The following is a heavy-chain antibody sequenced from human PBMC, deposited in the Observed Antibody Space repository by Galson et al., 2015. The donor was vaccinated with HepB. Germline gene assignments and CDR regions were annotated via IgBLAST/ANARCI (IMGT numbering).Heavy chain of an antibody. J-gene: IGHJ1*01. CDR2: ISAYNGNT. D-gene: IGHD3-3*01. V-gene: IGHV1-18*04. CDR3: ARVVFGKVTRTNEYFQH. CDR1: GYTFTSYG. Sequence: SVKVSCKASGYTFTSYGISWVRQAPGQGLEWMGWISAYNGNTNYAQKLQGRVTMTTDTSTSTAYMELRSLRSDDTAVYYCARVVFGKVTRTNEYFQHWGQGTLVTVSS.